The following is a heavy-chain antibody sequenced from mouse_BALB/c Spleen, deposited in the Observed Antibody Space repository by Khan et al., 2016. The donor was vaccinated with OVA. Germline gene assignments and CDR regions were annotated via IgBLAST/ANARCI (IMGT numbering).Heavy chain of an antibody. J-gene: IGHJ4*01. Sequence: QVQLKESGAELARPGASVKMSCKASGYTFTSYTMHWVKQRPGQGLEWIGYINPSSGYTNYNQKFKDKATLTADKSSSTAYMQLSSLTSEDSAVYYCARGTGTGYYYAMDYWGQGTSVTVSS. V-gene: IGHV1-4*01. CDR2: INPSSGYT. D-gene: IGHD4-1*01. CDR1: GYTFTSYT. CDR3: ARGTGTGYYYAMDY.